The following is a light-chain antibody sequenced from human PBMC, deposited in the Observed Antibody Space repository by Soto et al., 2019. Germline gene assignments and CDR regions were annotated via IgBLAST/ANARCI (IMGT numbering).Light chain of an antibody. Sequence: QSVLTQPDSVSGSPGQSITISCTGTSSDVAGYNYVSWYQQHPGKAPKLMIYEVTNRPSGVSNRFSGSKSGNTAALTISGLHAEDEADYYCSSYTSRSTLVVGTGTKVTVL. CDR1: SSDVAGYNY. CDR2: EVT. V-gene: IGLV2-14*01. CDR3: SSYTSRSTLV. J-gene: IGLJ1*01.